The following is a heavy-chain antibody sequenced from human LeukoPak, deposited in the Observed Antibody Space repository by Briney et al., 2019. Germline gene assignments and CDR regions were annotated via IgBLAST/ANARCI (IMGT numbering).Heavy chain of an antibody. J-gene: IGHJ5*02. Sequence: SQTLSLTCTVSGGSISSGGYYWSWIRQHPGKGLEWIGYIYYSGSTYYNPSLKSRVTISVDTSKNQFSLKLSSVTAADTAVYYCARHLKITMTSNWFDPWGQGTLVTVSS. D-gene: IGHD3-22*01. CDR1: GGSISSGGYY. CDR3: ARHLKITMTSNWFDP. V-gene: IGHV4-31*03. CDR2: IYYSGST.